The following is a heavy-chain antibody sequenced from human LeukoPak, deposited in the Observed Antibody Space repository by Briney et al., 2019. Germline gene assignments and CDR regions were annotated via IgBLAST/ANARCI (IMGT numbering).Heavy chain of an antibody. CDR2: INHSGST. D-gene: IGHD3-10*01. CDR1: GGSIRSSH. V-gene: IGHV4-34*01. CDR3: ARGRITMVRGLASWFDP. Sequence: SETLSLTCTVSGGSIRSSHWSWIRQPPGKGLEWIGEINHSGSTNYNPSLKSRVTISVDTSKNQFSLKLSSVTAADTAVYYCARGRITMVRGLASWFDPWGQGTLVTVSS. J-gene: IGHJ5*02.